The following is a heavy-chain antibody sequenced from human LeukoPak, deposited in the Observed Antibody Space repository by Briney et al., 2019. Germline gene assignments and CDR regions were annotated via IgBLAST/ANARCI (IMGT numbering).Heavy chain of an antibody. CDR2: INHSGST. D-gene: IGHD3-22*01. CDR3: ARGHRYYDSSGYYYRPHGWFDP. V-gene: IGHV4-34*01. J-gene: IGHJ5*02. CDR1: GGSFSGYY. Sequence: NPSETLSLTCAVYGGSFSGYYWSWIRQPPGKGLEWIGEINHSGSTNYNPSLKSRVTISVDTSKNQFSLKLSSVTAADTAVYYCARGHRYYDSSGYYYRPHGWFDPWGQGTLVTVSS.